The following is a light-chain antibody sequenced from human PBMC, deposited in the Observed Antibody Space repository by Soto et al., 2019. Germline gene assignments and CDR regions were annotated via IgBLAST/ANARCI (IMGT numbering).Light chain of an antibody. Sequence: EIVLTQSPATLSLSPGERATLSCRASQSVSSNLAWYQQKLGQAPRLLIYEAFNRATGIPARFSGSGSGTAFNLTISNLEPEDFAVYYCQQRSSWPTFGQGTKLEIK. CDR3: QQRSSWPT. J-gene: IGKJ2*01. V-gene: IGKV3-11*01. CDR2: EAF. CDR1: QSVSSN.